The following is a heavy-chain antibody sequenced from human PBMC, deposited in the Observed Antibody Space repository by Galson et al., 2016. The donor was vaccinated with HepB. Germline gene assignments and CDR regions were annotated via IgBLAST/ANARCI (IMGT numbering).Heavy chain of an antibody. Sequence: SLRLSCAASGFTFSSYWMRWVRQAPGKGLEWVANINQDGSEKNYVDSVKGRFTISRDNAKNSLYVQMNNLRAEDTAVYYCARDFSGRWFSPNFHYYGMDVWGQGTTVTVSS. CDR1: GFTFSSYW. D-gene: IGHD6-19*01. J-gene: IGHJ6*02. CDR2: INQDGSEK. V-gene: IGHV3-7*03. CDR3: ARDFSGRWFSPNFHYYGMDV.